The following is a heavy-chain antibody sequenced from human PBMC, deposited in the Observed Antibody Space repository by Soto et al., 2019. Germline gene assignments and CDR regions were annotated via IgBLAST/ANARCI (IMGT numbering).Heavy chain of an antibody. V-gene: IGHV1-18*01. J-gene: IGHJ4*02. D-gene: IGHD3-10*01. CDR2: ISAYNGNT. CDR1: GYTFTTYI. CDR3: ARGGGGTLGFDY. Sequence: VQLVQSGAEVKKPGASVKVSCKASGYTFTTYIISWVRQAPGQGLEWLGWISAYNGNTKYSQKFHDRVTMTIDTSTSTFYVELRTLRSDDTAIYYCARGGGGTLGFDYWGQGALVTVSS.